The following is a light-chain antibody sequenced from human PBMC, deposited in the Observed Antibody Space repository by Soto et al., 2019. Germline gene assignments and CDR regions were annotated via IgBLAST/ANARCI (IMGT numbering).Light chain of an antibody. CDR2: DAS. CDR1: QSGSTY. Sequence: DIQMTKSQSSLSASVGDTVTITCRASQSGSTYLNWYQQRPGKAHSLLIYDASTLQRGVPSRFSGSGSGTDFTLAISNLQSEDFATYFCQQSYSPPRTFGQGTKVEIK. V-gene: IGKV1-39*01. J-gene: IGKJ1*01. CDR3: QQSYSPPRT.